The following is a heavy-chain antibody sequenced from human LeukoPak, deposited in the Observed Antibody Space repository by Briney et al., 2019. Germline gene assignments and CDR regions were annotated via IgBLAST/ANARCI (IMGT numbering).Heavy chain of an antibody. J-gene: IGHJ5*02. CDR3: ASGGYSNGYGMQGGWFDP. CDR1: SGSFGGYY. D-gene: IGHD5-18*01. V-gene: IGHV4-59*01. Sequence: PSEALSLTCDVYSGSFGGYYWSWIRQPPGKGLEWIGYIYHSGSTNSNPSLKSRVTISVDTSKNQFSLKLSSVTAADTAVYYCASGGYSNGYGMQGGWFDPWGQGTPVTVSS. CDR2: IYHSGST.